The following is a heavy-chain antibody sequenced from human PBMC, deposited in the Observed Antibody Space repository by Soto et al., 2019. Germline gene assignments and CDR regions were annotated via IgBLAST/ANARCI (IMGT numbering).Heavy chain of an antibody. CDR3: ASIPRGNIFGYFAY. CDR2: IYYSGSV. J-gene: IGHJ4*02. D-gene: IGHD3-3*02. Sequence: TSETLSLTCTVSGGSISSYYWSWIRQPPGKGLEWIGYIYYSGSVSYNPSLKSRITMSVDMSKSQFSLKLTSLTAADTAVYYCASIPRGNIFGYFAYWGQGALVTVSS. CDR1: GGSISSYY. V-gene: IGHV4-59*12.